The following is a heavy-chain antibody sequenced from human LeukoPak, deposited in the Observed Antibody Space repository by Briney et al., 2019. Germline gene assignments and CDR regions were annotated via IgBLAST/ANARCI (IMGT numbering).Heavy chain of an antibody. CDR1: GYTFTGYY. D-gene: IGHD6-13*01. CDR2: INPNSGGT. CDR3: AADSGYSSSWLYYYYMDV. V-gene: IGHV1-2*02. J-gene: IGHJ6*03. Sequence: ASVKVSCKASGYTFTGYYMHWVRQAPGQGLEWMGWINPNSGGTNYAQKFQGRVTMTRDTSISTAYMELSRLRSDDTAVYYCAADSGYSSSWLYYYYMDVWGKGTTVTVSS.